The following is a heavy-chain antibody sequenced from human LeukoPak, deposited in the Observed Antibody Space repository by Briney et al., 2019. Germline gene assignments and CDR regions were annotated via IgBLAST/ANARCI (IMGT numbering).Heavy chain of an antibody. Sequence: RASVKVSCKASGYTFTSYGISWVRQAPGQGLEWMGWISAYNGNTNYAQMLQGRVTMTTDTSTSTAYMELRSLRSDDTAVYYCARRYYDILTGYYNSIDYWGQGTLVTVSS. CDR1: GYTFTSYG. V-gene: IGHV1-18*01. CDR3: ARRYYDILTGYYNSIDY. J-gene: IGHJ4*02. CDR2: ISAYNGNT. D-gene: IGHD3-9*01.